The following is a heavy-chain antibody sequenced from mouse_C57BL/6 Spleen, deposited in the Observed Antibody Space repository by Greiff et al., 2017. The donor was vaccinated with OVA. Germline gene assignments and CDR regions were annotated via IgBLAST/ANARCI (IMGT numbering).Heavy chain of an antibody. D-gene: IGHD1-1*01. CDR3: ARSLNYGSSPYAMDY. J-gene: IGHJ4*01. V-gene: IGHV1-50*01. Sequence: QVQLQQPGAELVKPGASVKLSCKASGYTFTSYWMQWVKQRPGQGLEWIGEIDHSDSYTNYNQKLKGKATLTVDTSSSTAYMQLSSLTSEDSAVYYWARSLNYGSSPYAMDYWGQGTSVTVSS. CDR2: IDHSDSYT. CDR1: GYTFTSYW.